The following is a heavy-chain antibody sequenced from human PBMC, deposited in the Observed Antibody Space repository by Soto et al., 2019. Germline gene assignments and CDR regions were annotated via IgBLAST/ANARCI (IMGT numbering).Heavy chain of an antibody. CDR3: ASLDYYDSSGPLRNYFDY. D-gene: IGHD3-22*01. J-gene: IGHJ4*02. CDR1: GGTFSSYA. V-gene: IGHV1-69*01. CDR2: IIPIFGTA. Sequence: QVQLVQSGAEVKKPGSSVKVSCKASGGTFSSYAISWVRQAPGQGLEWMGGIIPIFGTANYAQKFQGRVTITAYESTSTAYMELSSPRSEDTAVYYCASLDYYDSSGPLRNYFDYWGQGTLVTVSS.